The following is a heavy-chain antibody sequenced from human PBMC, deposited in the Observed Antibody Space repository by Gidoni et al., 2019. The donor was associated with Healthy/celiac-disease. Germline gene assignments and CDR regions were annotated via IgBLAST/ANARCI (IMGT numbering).Heavy chain of an antibody. CDR3: ARVTSNSPWDCFDY. J-gene: IGHJ4*02. Sequence: QVQLQESGTGRVKPSQTLSLTCTVSGGPISSGGYYWSWLRQHPGKGLGWIGYIYYSESTYYNPCLKSRVTISVDTSKNQFSLKLSSVTAADTAVYYCARVTSNSPWDCFDYWGQGTLVTVSS. D-gene: IGHD1-26*01. CDR2: IYYSEST. CDR1: GGPISSGGYY. V-gene: IGHV4-31*03.